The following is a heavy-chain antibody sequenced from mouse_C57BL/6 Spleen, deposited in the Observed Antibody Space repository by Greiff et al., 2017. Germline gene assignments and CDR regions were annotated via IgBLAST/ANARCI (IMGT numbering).Heavy chain of an antibody. Sequence: EVQLQESGPGLVKPSQSLSLTCSVTGYSITSGYYWNWIRQFPGNKLEWMGYISYDGSNNYNPSLKNRISITRDTSKNQFFLKLNSVTTEDTATYYCAREEHYGRDWYFDVWGTGTTVTVSS. V-gene: IGHV3-6*01. J-gene: IGHJ1*03. CDR3: AREEHYGRDWYFDV. CDR2: ISYDGSN. CDR1: GYSITSGYY. D-gene: IGHD1-1*01.